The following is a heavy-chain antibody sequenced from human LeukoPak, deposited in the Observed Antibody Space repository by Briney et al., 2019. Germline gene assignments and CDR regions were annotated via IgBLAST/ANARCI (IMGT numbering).Heavy chain of an antibody. V-gene: IGHV3-21*06. Sequence: GGSLTRYCAASGFTFTSYNRNWVRQAPGKGLEWVSSITSSSGYIYYEDSVKGRFTISRDNAKNSLYLQMDSLRVEDTAVYYCARDPYSGNYGAYYYYYMDVWGKGTTVTISS. CDR2: ITSSSGYI. J-gene: IGHJ6*03. CDR3: ARDPYSGNYGAYYYYYMDV. D-gene: IGHD1-26*01. CDR1: GFTFTSYN.